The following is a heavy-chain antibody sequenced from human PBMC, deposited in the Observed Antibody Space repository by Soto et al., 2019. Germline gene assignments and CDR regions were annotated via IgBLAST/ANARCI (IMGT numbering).Heavy chain of an antibody. CDR2: IYTSGST. CDR3: ARDLKFGQADY. V-gene: IGHV4-4*07. Sequence: SETLCLTCTVSGGSISSYYWTWIRQPSGKGLEWIGRIYTSGSTHYNPSLKSRVTLSVDTSKNQFSLKLISVTAADTAVYYCARDLKFGQADYWGQGSQVTVS. CDR1: GGSISSYY. D-gene: IGHD3-10*01. J-gene: IGHJ4*02.